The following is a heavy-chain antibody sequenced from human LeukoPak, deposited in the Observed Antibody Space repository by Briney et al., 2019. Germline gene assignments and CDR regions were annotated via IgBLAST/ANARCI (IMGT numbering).Heavy chain of an antibody. CDR3: ARAYSESYGLGYYYMDV. D-gene: IGHD1-26*01. Sequence: GRSLRLSCAASGFTFSSYSMNWVRQAPGKGLEWVSSISSSSSYIYYADSVKGRFTISRDNAKKSLYLQMNSLRAEDTAVYYCARAYSESYGLGYYYMDVWGKGTTVTVSS. J-gene: IGHJ6*03. V-gene: IGHV3-21*01. CDR2: ISSSSSYI. CDR1: GFTFSSYS.